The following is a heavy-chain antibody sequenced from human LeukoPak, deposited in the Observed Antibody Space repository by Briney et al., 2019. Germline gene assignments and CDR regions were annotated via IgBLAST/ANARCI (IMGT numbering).Heavy chain of an antibody. J-gene: IGHJ4*02. CDR2: IAPGDSDT. CDR1: GYSFTSHW. V-gene: IGHV5-51*01. CDR3: ARLVVAATRYFDY. Sequence: GESLKISRKGSGYSFTSHWIAWVRQMPGKGLEWMGIIAPGDSDTRYSPSFQGQVIISADKSISTAFLQWSSLKASDTAMYYCARLVVAATRYFDYWGQGTLVTVSS. D-gene: IGHD2-15*01.